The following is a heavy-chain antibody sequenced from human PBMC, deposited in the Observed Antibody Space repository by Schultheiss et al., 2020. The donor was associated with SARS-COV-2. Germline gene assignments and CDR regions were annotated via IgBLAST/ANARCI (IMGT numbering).Heavy chain of an antibody. Sequence: SETLSLTCAVYGGSFSGYYWSWIRQPPGKGLEWIGEINHSGSTNYNPSLKSRVTISVDTSKNQFSLKLSSVTAADTAVYYCARSVPQFGAFDIWGQGTMVTVSS. CDR1: GGSFSGYY. V-gene: IGHV4-34*01. CDR3: ARSVPQFGAFDI. CDR2: INHSGST. J-gene: IGHJ3*02. D-gene: IGHD3-10*01.